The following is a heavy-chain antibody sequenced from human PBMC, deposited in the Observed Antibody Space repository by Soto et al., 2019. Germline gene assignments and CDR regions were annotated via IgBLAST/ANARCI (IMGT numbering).Heavy chain of an antibody. Sequence: LSLTCTVSGGSISSGDYYWSWIRQPPGKGLEWIGYIYYSGSTYYNPSLKSRVTISVDTSKNQFSLKLSSVTAADTAVYYCARHSHGGLRGDYVDYWGQGTLVT. CDR3: ARHSHGGLRGDYVDY. D-gene: IGHD4-17*01. V-gene: IGHV4-30-4*01. CDR2: IYYSGST. CDR1: GGSISSGDYY. J-gene: IGHJ4*02.